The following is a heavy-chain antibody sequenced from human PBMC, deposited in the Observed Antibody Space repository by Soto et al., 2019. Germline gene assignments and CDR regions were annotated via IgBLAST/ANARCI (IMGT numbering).Heavy chain of an antibody. Sequence: QVQLVQSGAEVKKPGASVKVSCKASGYTFTSYDINWVRQATGQGLEWMGWMNPNSGNTGYAQKFQGRVTMTRNTXXSTAYMELSSLRSEDTAVYYCARGEWLHATRIFDYWGQGTLVTVSS. CDR3: ARGEWLHATRIFDY. J-gene: IGHJ4*02. CDR1: GYTFTSYD. CDR2: MNPNSGNT. D-gene: IGHD5-12*01. V-gene: IGHV1-8*01.